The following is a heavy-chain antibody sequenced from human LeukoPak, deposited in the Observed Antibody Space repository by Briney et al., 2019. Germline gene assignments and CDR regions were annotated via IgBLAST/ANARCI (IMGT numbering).Heavy chain of an antibody. V-gene: IGHV3-15*01. J-gene: IGHJ4*02. Sequence: PGGSLRLSCAASGFTFSNVWMSWLRDAPGKGLEWVGRLKSKTDGGTADYAAPVKGRSSISRDDSKNTLYLQMNSLKTEDTAVYYCTTDPGDYTDYWGQGTLVTVSS. CDR3: TTDPGDYTDY. D-gene: IGHD4-17*01. CDR2: LKSKTDGGTA. CDR1: GFTFSNVW.